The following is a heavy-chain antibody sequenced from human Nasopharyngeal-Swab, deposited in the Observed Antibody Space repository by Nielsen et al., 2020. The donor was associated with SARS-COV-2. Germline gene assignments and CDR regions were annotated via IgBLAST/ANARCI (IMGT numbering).Heavy chain of an antibody. J-gene: IGHJ4*02. Sequence: GGSLRLSCAASGFTFSDHYMDWVRQAPGKGLEWVGRTRNKANSYTTEYAASVKGRFTISRDDSKNTLYLQMNSLKTEDTAVYYCTTLSGYPGGYWSQGTLVTVSS. V-gene: IGHV3-72*01. D-gene: IGHD4-23*01. CDR3: TTLSGYPGGY. CDR2: TRNKANSYTT. CDR1: GFTFSDHY.